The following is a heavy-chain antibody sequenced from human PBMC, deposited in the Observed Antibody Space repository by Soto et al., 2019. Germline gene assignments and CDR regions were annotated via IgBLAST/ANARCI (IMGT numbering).Heavy chain of an antibody. CDR2: ISGYNGNK. CDR1: GYSFTSYG. Sequence: QVQLVQSGAEVKKPGASVTVSCKASGYSFTSYGITWVRQAPGQGLEWMGWISGYNGNKKYAQKLQGRGTMTTDTSTSTADRELRSLRSDDTAVYYGARDLGQQLVDYWGQGTLVTVSS. V-gene: IGHV1-18*01. CDR3: ARDLGQQLVDY. J-gene: IGHJ4*02. D-gene: IGHD6-13*01.